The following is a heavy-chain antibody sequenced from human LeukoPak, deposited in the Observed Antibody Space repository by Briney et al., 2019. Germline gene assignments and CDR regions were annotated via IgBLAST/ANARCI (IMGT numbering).Heavy chain of an antibody. Sequence: GGSLRLSCAASGFTFRDYWMTWVRQAAGKGLEWVASIEPDGSEKYYADSVKGRFTLSRVNVENSLYLQMNTLRVDDTAVYYCAQGHYHMDVGGHGTTVTVSS. V-gene: IGHV3-7*01. J-gene: IGHJ6*02. CDR2: IEPDGSEK. CDR3: AQGHYHMDV. CDR1: GFTFRDYW.